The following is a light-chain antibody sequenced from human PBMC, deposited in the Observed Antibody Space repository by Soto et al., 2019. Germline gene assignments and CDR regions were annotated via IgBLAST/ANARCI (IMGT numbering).Light chain of an antibody. V-gene: IGKV3-15*01. CDR2: GAS. CDR3: QQRGNWPQT. Sequence: EIVMTQSPAPLSVSPGERATLSCRASQSISSNLAWYQQKPGQTPRLLIYGASTRATGIPARFSGSGSRTEFTLTINSLQSEDFAVYYCQQRGNWPQTFGPGTKVDI. CDR1: QSISSN. J-gene: IGKJ3*01.